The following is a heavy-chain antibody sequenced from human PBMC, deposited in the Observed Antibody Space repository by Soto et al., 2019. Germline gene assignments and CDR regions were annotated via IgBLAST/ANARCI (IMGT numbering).Heavy chain of an antibody. CDR3: AKDSYDFWSGPIDY. CDR2: ISYDGSNK. D-gene: IGHD3-3*01. CDR1: GFTFSSYG. J-gene: IGHJ4*02. Sequence: PGGSLRLSCAASGFTFSSYGMHWVRQAPGKGLEWVAVISYDGSNKYYADSVKGRFTISRDNSKNTLYLQMNSLRAEDTAVYYCAKDSYDFWSGPIDYWGQGTLVTVSS. V-gene: IGHV3-30*18.